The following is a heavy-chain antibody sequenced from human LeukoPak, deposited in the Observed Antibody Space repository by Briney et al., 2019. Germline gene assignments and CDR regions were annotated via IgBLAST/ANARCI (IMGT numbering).Heavy chain of an antibody. CDR1: GFTFSNYW. Sequence: GGSLRLSCAASGFTFSNYWMTWVRQAPGKGLEWVAHINQDGSKEYYMDSVRARFTISRDNAKNSLSLQMNSLRAEDTAVYYCAKDTGGNGAYFYAMDVWGQGTSVTVSS. D-gene: IGHD4-23*01. V-gene: IGHV3-7*04. CDR2: INQDGSKE. J-gene: IGHJ6*02. CDR3: AKDTGGNGAYFYAMDV.